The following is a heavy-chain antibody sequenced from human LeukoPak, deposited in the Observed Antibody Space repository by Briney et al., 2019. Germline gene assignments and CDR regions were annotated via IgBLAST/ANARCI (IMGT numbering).Heavy chain of an antibody. CDR1: GYSISSGHY. D-gene: IGHD3-10*01. J-gene: IGHJ4*02. V-gene: IGHV4-38-2*01. CDR2: IYHSGST. CDR3: AGLLVRGVIGDEYYFDY. Sequence: SETLSLTCAVSGYSISSGHYWGWIRQPPGKGLEWVGSIYHSGSTYYNPSLKSRVTISVDTSKNQFSLKLSSVTAADTAVYYCAGLLVRGVIGDEYYFDYWGQGTLVTVSS.